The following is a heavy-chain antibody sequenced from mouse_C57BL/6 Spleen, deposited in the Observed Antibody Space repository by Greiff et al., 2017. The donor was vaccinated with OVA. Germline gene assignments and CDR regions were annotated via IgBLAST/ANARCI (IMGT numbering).Heavy chain of an antibody. Sequence: QVQLQQSGPELVKPGASVKISCKASGYAFSSSWLNWVKQRPGQGLEWIGRIYPGDGDTNYNGKFKGKATLTADKSSSTAYMQLSSLTSEDSAVYFCAREETTTFDYWGQGTTLTVSS. V-gene: IGHV1-82*01. D-gene: IGHD1-1*01. J-gene: IGHJ2*01. CDR1: GYAFSSSW. CDR3: AREETTTFDY. CDR2: IYPGDGDT.